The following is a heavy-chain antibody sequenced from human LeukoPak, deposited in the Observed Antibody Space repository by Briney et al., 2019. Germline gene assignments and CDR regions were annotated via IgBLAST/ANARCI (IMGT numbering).Heavy chain of an antibody. V-gene: IGHV1-69*05. CDR1: GGTFSGYA. Sequence: SVKVSCKASGGTFSGYAISWVRQTPGQGFEWMGGIIPIFGTANYVQKFQGRVTITTDESTSTAYMELSSLRSEDTAVYYCARAEEPIDAFDIWGQGIMVTVSS. CDR2: IIPIFGTA. D-gene: IGHD1-14*01. CDR3: ARAEEPIDAFDI. J-gene: IGHJ3*02.